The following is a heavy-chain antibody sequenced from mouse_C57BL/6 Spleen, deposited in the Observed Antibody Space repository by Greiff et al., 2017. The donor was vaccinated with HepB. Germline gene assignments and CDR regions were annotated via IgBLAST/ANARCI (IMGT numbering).Heavy chain of an antibody. CDR1: GYAFTNYL. CDR3: ARGGTVVASYYFDY. J-gene: IGHJ2*01. Sequence: VQLQQSGAELVRPGTSVKVSCKASGYAFTNYLIEWVKQRPGQGLEWIGVINPGSGGTNYNEKFKGKATLTADKSSSTAYMQLSRLTSEDSAVYFVARGGTVVASYYFDYWGQGTTLTVSS. V-gene: IGHV1-54*01. CDR2: INPGSGGT. D-gene: IGHD1-1*01.